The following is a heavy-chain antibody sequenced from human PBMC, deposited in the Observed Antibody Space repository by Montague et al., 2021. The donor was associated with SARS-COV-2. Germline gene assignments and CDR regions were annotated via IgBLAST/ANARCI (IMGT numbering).Heavy chain of an antibody. CDR3: ARDTYSSTSGTLDF. V-gene: IGHV3-33*01. J-gene: IGHJ4*02. CDR2: MWYDGSKE. Sequence: SLRLSCAASGFTFSSHGMHWVRQAPGKGLEWVAVMWYDGSKENYADSVKGRFTISRDNSENMLYLQLNSLRAEDTAVYYCARDTYSSTSGTLDFWGRGTLVTVSS. CDR1: GFTFSSHG. D-gene: IGHD6-13*01.